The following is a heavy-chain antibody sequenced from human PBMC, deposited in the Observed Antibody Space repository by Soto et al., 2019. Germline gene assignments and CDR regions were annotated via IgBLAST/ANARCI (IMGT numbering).Heavy chain of an antibody. CDR3: ARVMAGWVIEWELRY. J-gene: IGHJ4*02. D-gene: IGHD1-26*01. CDR1: GFTFSSYA. V-gene: IGHV3-30-3*01. Sequence: GGSLRPSCAASGFTFSSYAMHWVRQAPGKGLEWVAVISYDGSNKYYADSVKGRFTISRDNSKNTLYLQMNSLRAEDTAVYYCARVMAGWVIEWELRYWGQGTLVTVSS. CDR2: ISYDGSNK.